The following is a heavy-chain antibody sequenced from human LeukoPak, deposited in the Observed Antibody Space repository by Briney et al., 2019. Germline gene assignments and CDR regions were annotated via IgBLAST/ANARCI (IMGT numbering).Heavy chain of an antibody. J-gene: IGHJ4*02. D-gene: IGHD6-19*01. CDR3: AKDLSRDSSGLYFDY. Sequence: PGRSLRLSCAASGFTFSSYGMHWVRQAPGKGLEWVAVISYDGSNKYYADSVKGRFTISRDNSKNTLYLQVNSLRAEDTAVYYCAKDLSRDSSGLYFDYWGQGTLVTVSS. V-gene: IGHV3-30*18. CDR2: ISYDGSNK. CDR1: GFTFSSYG.